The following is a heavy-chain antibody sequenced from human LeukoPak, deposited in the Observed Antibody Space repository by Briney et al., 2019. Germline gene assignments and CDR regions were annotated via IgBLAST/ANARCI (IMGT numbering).Heavy chain of an antibody. Sequence: PSETLSLTCTVSGGSISSYYWSWIRQPPGKGLEWIGYIYYSGSTNYNPSLKSRVTISVDTSKNQFSLKLSSVTAADTAVYYCAREASGSAQLFDYWGQGTLVTVSS. CDR2: IYYSGST. J-gene: IGHJ4*02. CDR3: AREASGSAQLFDY. CDR1: GGSISSYY. D-gene: IGHD1-26*01. V-gene: IGHV4-59*12.